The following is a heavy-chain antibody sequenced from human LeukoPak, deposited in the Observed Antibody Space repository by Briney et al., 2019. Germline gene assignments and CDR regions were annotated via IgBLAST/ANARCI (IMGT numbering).Heavy chain of an antibody. CDR1: GGSISSYY. Sequence: SETLSLTCTVSGGSISSYYRSWIRQPPGKGLEWIGYIYYSGSTNYNPSLKSRVTISVDTSKSQFSLKLSSVTAADTAVYYCARVGRYYYGMDVWGQGTTVTVSS. CDR3: ARVGRYYYGMDV. CDR2: IYYSGST. J-gene: IGHJ6*02. V-gene: IGHV4-59*01.